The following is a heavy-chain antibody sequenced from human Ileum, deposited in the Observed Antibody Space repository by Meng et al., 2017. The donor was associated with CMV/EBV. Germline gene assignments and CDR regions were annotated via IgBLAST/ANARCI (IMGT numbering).Heavy chain of an antibody. V-gene: IGHV4-34*01. Sequence: LTCDVYGGSCSGYYWNWLRQPPGKGLEWIGEINHSGSTNYNPSLKSRVTTSVDTFRNQFSLKLSSVTAADTAVYYCASGSSGWYGFDFWGQGTLVTVSS. CDR3: ASGSSGWYGFDF. J-gene: IGHJ4*02. CDR2: INHSGST. D-gene: IGHD6-19*01. CDR1: GGSCSGYY.